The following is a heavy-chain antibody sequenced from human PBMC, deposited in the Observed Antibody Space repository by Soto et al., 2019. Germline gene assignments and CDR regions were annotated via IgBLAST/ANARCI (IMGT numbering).Heavy chain of an antibody. J-gene: IGHJ4*02. CDR2: ISYDGSNK. CDR3: AKGLYYYDSSGYRLFDY. Sequence: LRLSCAASGFTFSSYGMHWVRQAPGKGLEWVAVISYDGSNKYYADSLKGRFTISRDNSKKTVYLQMNRLRADDTAIYYCAKGLYYYDSSGYRLFDYWGQGTLVTVSS. V-gene: IGHV3-30*18. CDR1: GFTFSSYG. D-gene: IGHD3-22*01.